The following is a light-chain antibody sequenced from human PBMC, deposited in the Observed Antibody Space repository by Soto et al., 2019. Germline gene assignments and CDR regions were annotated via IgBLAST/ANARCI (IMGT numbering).Light chain of an antibody. CDR3: QQDYSYWT. J-gene: IGKJ1*01. Sequence: AIRMTQSPSSFSASTGDRVTITCRASQGISSYLAWYQQKPGKAPKLLIYAASTLQSGVPSRFSGSGSGTDFTLTISCLQSEDSATYYCQQDYSYWTFGQGNKVDIK. CDR1: QGISSY. V-gene: IGKV1-8*01. CDR2: AAS.